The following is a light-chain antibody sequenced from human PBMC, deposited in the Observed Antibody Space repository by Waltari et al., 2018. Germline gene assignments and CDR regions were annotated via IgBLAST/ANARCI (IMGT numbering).Light chain of an antibody. J-gene: IGLJ1*01. Sequence: QSALTQPPSASGSPGQSVTISCTGTSSDVGGYNYVSWYQQHPDIAPKLMIYDVSKRPSGVPDRFSGSKSGNTASLTVSGLQAEDEADYYCSSYAGSSYVFGTGTKVTVL. CDR1: SSDVGGYNY. V-gene: IGLV2-8*01. CDR2: DVS. CDR3: SSYAGSSYV.